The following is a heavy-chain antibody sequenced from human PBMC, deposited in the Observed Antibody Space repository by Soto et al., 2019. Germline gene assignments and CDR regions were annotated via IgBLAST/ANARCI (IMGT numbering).Heavy chain of an antibody. J-gene: IGHJ6*02. CDR2: ISSSSTI. CDR1: GFTFSSYS. CDR3: ARDQSGMDV. V-gene: IGHV3-48*02. Sequence: GGSLRLSCAASGFTFSSYSMNWVRQAPGKGLEWVSYISSSSTIYYADSVKGRFTISRDNAKNSLYLQMNSLRDEDTAVYYCARDQSGMDVWGQGTTVTVSS.